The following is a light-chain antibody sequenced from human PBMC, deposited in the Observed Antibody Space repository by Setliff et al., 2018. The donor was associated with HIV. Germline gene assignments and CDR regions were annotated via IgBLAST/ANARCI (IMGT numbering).Light chain of an antibody. CDR1: SGDVGRYNL. Sequence: QSALAQPASVSGSPGQSITISCTGTSGDVGRYNLVSWYQQQPGKPPKLMIYQASKRPSGVSNRFSGSKSGNTASLTISGLQAEDEADYYCCSYAGSSTYVFGTGTKVTVL. V-gene: IGLV2-23*01. CDR3: CSYAGSSTYV. CDR2: QAS. J-gene: IGLJ1*01.